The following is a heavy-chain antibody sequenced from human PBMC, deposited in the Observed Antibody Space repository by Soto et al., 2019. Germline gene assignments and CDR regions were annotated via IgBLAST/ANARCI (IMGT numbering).Heavy chain of an antibody. J-gene: IGHJ6*02. Sequence: GGSLRLSCAASGFTFSSYDMHWVRQATGKGLEWVSAIGTAGDTYYPGSVKGRFTISRENAKNSLYLQMNSLRAEDTAVYYCARAQPSSAATLYYYYYYGMDVWGQGTTVTVSS. V-gene: IGHV3-13*01. CDR1: GFTFSSYD. CDR2: IGTAGDT. D-gene: IGHD2-15*01. CDR3: ARAQPSSAATLYYYYYYGMDV.